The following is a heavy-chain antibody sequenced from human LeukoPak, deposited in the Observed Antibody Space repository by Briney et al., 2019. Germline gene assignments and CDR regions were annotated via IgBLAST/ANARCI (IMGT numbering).Heavy chain of an antibody. J-gene: IGHJ5*02. V-gene: IGHV4-61*02. CDR1: GGSISSGSYY. CDR3: ARGQYYYDSSGYRTNWFDP. Sequence: SQTLSLTCTVSGGSISSGSYYWSWIRQPAGKGLEWIGRIYTSGSTNYNPSLKSRVTISVDTSKNQFSLKLSSVTAADTAVYYCARGQYYYDSSGYRTNWFDPWGQGTLVTVSS. CDR2: IYTSGST. D-gene: IGHD3-22*01.